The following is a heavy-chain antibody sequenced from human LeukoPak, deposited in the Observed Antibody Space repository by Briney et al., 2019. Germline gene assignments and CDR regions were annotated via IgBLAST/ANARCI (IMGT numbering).Heavy chain of an antibody. D-gene: IGHD6-19*01. CDR1: GGSISSGDYY. J-gene: IGHJ4*02. CDR2: IYYSGST. CDR3: ARVAVAGTKDC. V-gene: IGHV4-30-4*08. Sequence: PSETLSPTCTVSGGSISSGDYYWSWIRQPPGKGLEWIGYIYYSGSTYYNPSLKSRVTISVDTSKNQFSLKLSSVTAADTAVYYCARVAVAGTKDCWGQGTLVTVSS.